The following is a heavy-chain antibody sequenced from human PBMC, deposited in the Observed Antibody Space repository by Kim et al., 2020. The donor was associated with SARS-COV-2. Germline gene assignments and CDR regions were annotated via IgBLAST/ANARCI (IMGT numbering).Heavy chain of an antibody. J-gene: IGHJ4*02. V-gene: IGHV3-30*02. CDR3: AKDLRGGYVFVDY. D-gene: IGHD5-12*01. Sequence: ADSVRGRFTISRDNSKNTLYLQMNSLRAEDTAVYYCAKDLRGGYVFVDYWGQGTLVTVSS.